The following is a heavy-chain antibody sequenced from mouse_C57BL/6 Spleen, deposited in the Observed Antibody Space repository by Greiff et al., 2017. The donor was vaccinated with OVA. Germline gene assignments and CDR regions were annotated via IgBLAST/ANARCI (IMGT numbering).Heavy chain of an antibody. CDR2: IYPRDGST. CDR1: GYTFTDHT. D-gene: IGHD2-1*01. V-gene: IGHV1-78*01. J-gene: IGHJ4*01. Sequence: QVQLQQSDAELVKPGASVKISCKVSGYTFTDHTIHWMKQRPEQGLEWIGYIYPRDGSTKYNEKFKGKATLTADKSSSTAYMQLNSLTSEDSAVYFWARGGYYGSPLYAMDYWGQGTSVTVSS. CDR3: ARGGYYGSPLYAMDY.